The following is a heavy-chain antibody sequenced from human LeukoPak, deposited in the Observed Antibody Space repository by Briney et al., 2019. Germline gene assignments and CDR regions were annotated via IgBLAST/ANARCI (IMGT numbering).Heavy chain of an antibody. V-gene: IGHV1-69*04. CDR1: GGTFSSYA. J-gene: IGHJ6*02. CDR2: IIPILGIA. CDR3: AREGHDYSYYYGMDV. D-gene: IGHD4-4*01. Sequence: ASVKVSCKASGGTFSSYAISWVRQAPGQGLEWMGRIIPILGIANYAQKFQGRVTITADKSTSTAYMELRSLRSDDTAVYYCAREGHDYSYYYGMDVWGQGTTVTVSS.